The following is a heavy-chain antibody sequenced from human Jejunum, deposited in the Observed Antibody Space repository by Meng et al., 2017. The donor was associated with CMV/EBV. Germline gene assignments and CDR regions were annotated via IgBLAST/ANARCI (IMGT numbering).Heavy chain of an antibody. J-gene: IGHJ4*02. V-gene: IGHV1-69*10. CDR2: LIPVLNKA. CDR3: ARGRGNQPLFDF. D-gene: IGHD2/OR15-2a*01. Sequence: QVQLVQSGGEVKKPGSSVKVACKTSGGSFSTYTFSWVRQAPGQGLEWMGGLIPVLNKAKSAPRFQDRVTFTADETTTTAYMELSSLTFEDTAVYFCARGRGNQPLFDFWGQGTLVTVSS. CDR1: GGSFSTYT.